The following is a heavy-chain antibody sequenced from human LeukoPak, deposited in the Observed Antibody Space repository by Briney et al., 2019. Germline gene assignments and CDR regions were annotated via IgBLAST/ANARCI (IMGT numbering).Heavy chain of an antibody. CDR1: GFTFSSYG. CDR2: IRYDGSNK. Sequence: PGEALRLSCAASGFTFSSYGMHRVRQATGKGLAWVSFIRYDGSNKYYADSVQGRFTISRDNSKNTLYLQMNSLRAEDTAMYYCAKESSPSSRNRHTRYYMDVWGKGTTVTVSS. CDR3: AKESSPSSRNRHTRYYMDV. J-gene: IGHJ6*03. D-gene: IGHD1-14*01. V-gene: IGHV3-30*02.